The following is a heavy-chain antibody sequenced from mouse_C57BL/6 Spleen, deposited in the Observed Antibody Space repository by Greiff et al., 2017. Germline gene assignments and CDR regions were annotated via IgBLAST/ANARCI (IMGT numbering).Heavy chain of an antibody. Sequence: ESGPGMVKPSQSLSLTCTVTGYSITSGYDWHWIRHFPGNKLEWMGYISYSGSTNYNPSLKSRISITHDTSKNHFFLKLNSVTTEDTATYYCARGPLYGRYFDYWGQGTTLTVSS. CDR1: GYSITSGYD. D-gene: IGHD1-1*01. CDR2: ISYSGST. CDR3: ARGPLYGRYFDY. V-gene: IGHV3-1*01. J-gene: IGHJ2*01.